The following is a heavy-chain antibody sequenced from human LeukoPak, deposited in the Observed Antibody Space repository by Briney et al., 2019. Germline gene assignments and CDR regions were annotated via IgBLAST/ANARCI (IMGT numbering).Heavy chain of an antibody. CDR3: ARVGGTNYYHYGMDV. J-gene: IGHJ6*02. D-gene: IGHD1-26*01. V-gene: IGHV4-59*01. CDR1: GGSISNYY. Sequence: PSETLSLTCTVSGGSISNYYWSWIRQPPGKGLEWIGYIYYSGSTNYNPSLKSRVTISVDMSKNQFSLKLSSVTAADTAVYYCARVGGTNYYHYGMDVWGQGTTVTVSS. CDR2: IYYSGST.